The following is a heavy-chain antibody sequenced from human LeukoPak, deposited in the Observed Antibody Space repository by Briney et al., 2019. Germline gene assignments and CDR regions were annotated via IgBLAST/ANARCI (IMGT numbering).Heavy chain of an antibody. CDR1: GFTFDDYA. J-gene: IGHJ4*02. Sequence: GGSLRLSCAASGFTFDDYAMHWVRQAPGRGLEWVSGIGWNSGTIGYADSVKGRFTISRDNAKNSLYLQMSSLRAEDTAFYYCAKGPYSTGWDLDYWGLGTLVTVSS. D-gene: IGHD6-19*01. CDR3: AKGPYSTGWDLDY. V-gene: IGHV3-9*01. CDR2: IGWNSGTI.